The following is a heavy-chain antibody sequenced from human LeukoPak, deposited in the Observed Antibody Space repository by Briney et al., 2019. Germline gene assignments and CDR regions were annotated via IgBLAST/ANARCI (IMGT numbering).Heavy chain of an antibody. CDR3: ARVGAYDFWSGSALDAFDI. Sequence: GGSLRLSCVASGFTFSSYWMHWVRQDPRKGLVWVSRINGDGSNINYADSVRGRFTISRDNAKNTLYLQMNTLRAEDTAVYYCARVGAYDFWSGSALDAFDIWGQGTMVTVSS. D-gene: IGHD3-3*01. CDR2: INGDGSNI. CDR1: GFTFSSYW. V-gene: IGHV3-74*01. J-gene: IGHJ3*02.